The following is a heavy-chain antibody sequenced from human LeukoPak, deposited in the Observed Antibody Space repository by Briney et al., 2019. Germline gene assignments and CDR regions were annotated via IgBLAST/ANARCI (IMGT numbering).Heavy chain of an antibody. Sequence: PGGSLRLSCAASGFTFSSYSMNWVRQAPGKGLEGVSSISSSSSYIYYADSVKGRFTISRDNAKNSLYLQMNSLRAEDTAVYYCARGAMAEHFDYWGQGTLVTVSS. D-gene: IGHD2-2*01. CDR2: ISSSSSYI. J-gene: IGHJ4*02. V-gene: IGHV3-21*01. CDR1: GFTFSSYS. CDR3: ARGAMAEHFDY.